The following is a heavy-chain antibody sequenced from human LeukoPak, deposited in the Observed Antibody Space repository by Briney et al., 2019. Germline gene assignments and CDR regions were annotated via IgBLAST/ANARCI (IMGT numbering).Heavy chain of an antibody. CDR3: ARTWFGELLVSNWFDP. J-gene: IGHJ5*02. CDR2: IISIYGTA. CDR1: GGTLSNYA. D-gene: IGHD3-10*01. V-gene: IGHV1-69*13. Sequence: ASVNVSFKASGGTLSNYAISWVRQAPGQGLDWMGGIISIYGTANYAQKFQGRVTITADESTSTAYMELSSLRSEDTAVYYCARTWFGELLVSNWFDPWGQGTLVTVSS.